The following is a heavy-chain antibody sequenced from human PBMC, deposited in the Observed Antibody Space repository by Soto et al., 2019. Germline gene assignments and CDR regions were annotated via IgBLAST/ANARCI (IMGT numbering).Heavy chain of an antibody. V-gene: IGHV4-34*01. J-gene: IGHJ5*02. D-gene: IGHD3-3*01. CDR3: ARGQGYDFWSGYYRPHFNWFDP. Sequence: PLETRSRTWAVYGGSFSCYYWSWSRQPPGKGLEWIGEINHSGSTNYNPSLKSRVTISVDTSKNQFSLKLSSVTAADTAVYYCARGQGYDFWSGYYRPHFNWFDPWGQGTLVTVSS. CDR2: INHSGST. CDR1: GGSFSCYY.